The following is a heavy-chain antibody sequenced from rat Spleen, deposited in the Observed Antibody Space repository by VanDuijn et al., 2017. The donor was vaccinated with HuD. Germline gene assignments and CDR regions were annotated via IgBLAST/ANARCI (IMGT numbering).Heavy chain of an antibody. CDR2: ISYDGDNT. J-gene: IGHJ3*01. CDR1: GFIFSDYT. D-gene: IGHD1-11*01. CDR3: ARHTRVWWFAY. V-gene: IGHV5-20*01. Sequence: EVQLVESGGGLVQPGRSLKLSCAASGFIFSDYTMAWVRQAPTKGLEWVASISYDGDNTYYRDSVKGRFSISRDNAKSSLYLQMYSLRSEDTATYYCARHTRVWWFAYWGQGTLVTVSS.